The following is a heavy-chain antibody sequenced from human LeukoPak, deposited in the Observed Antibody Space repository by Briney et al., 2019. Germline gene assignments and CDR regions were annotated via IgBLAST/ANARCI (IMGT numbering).Heavy chain of an antibody. CDR2: ISSSGSP. V-gene: IGHV4-39*07. J-gene: IGHJ4*02. CDR1: GGSIGRSNFY. D-gene: IGHD1-26*01. CDR3: ARNLIENSGSSGFDS. Sequence: PSETLSLTCIVSGGSIGRSNFYWNWVRQPPGKGLEWIGSISSSGSPYYNPSLKSRVTISVDTSNNQFSLKVTSVTAADTAVYYCARNLIENSGSSGFDSWGQGTLVTVSS.